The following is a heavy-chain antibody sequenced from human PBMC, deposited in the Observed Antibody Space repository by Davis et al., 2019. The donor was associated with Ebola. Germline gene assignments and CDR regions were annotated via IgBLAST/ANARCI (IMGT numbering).Heavy chain of an antibody. CDR3: ARGLGMGWFDP. CDR1: GGSISNYY. Sequence: SETLSPTCTVSGGSISNYYWSWIRQPPGKGLEWIGEIHHRGSTNYNPSLKSRVTISVDTSKNQFSLKVTSVTAADTAVYYCARGLGMGWFDPWGQGTLVTVSS. V-gene: IGHV4-34*01. CDR2: IHHRGST. D-gene: IGHD6-13*01. J-gene: IGHJ5*02.